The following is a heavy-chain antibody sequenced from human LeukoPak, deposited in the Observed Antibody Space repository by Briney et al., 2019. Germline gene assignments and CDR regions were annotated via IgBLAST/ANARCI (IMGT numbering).Heavy chain of an antibody. Sequence: ASVKVSCKASGYTFTSYGISWVRQAPGQGLEWMGWISAYNGNTNYAQKLQGRVTITRNTSISTAYMELSSLRSEDTAVYYCATDSSGWTDAFDIWGQGTMVTVSS. CDR1: GYTFTSYG. CDR2: ISAYNGNT. V-gene: IGHV1-18*01. D-gene: IGHD6-19*01. CDR3: ATDSSGWTDAFDI. J-gene: IGHJ3*02.